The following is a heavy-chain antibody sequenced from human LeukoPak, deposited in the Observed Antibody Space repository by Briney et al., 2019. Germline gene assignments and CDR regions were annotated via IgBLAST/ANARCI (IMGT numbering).Heavy chain of an antibody. CDR2: INPNSGGT. V-gene: IGHV1-2*02. J-gene: IGHJ5*02. D-gene: IGHD3-3*01. CDR1: GYTFTGYY. Sequence: ASVKVSCKASGYTFTGYYMHWVRQAPGQGLEWMGWINPNSGGTNYAQKFQGRVTMTRDTSISTAYMELSRLRSDDTAVYYCARGEDDFWSGCPMSRFDPWGQGTLVTVSS. CDR3: ARGEDDFWSGCPMSRFDP.